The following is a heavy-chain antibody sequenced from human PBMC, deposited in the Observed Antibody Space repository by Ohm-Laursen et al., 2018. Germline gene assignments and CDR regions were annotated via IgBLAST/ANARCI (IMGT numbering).Heavy chain of an antibody. D-gene: IGHD3-3*01. CDR1: GYSISSGYY. CDR2: IYHSGST. Sequence: SETLSLTCPVSGYSISSGYYWGWIRQPPGKGLEWIGSIYHSGSTYYNPSLKNRVTISVDTSKNQFSLKLSSVTAADTAVYYCARHSYYDFWSGYYTGYYYYGMDVWGQGTTVTVSS. CDR3: ARHSYYDFWSGYYTGYYYYGMDV. V-gene: IGHV4-38-2*01. J-gene: IGHJ6*02.